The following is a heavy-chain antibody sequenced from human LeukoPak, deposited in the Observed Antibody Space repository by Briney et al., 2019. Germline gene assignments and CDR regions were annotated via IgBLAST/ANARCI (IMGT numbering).Heavy chain of an antibody. CDR3: ARGSTGGRYYYYMDV. J-gene: IGHJ6*03. CDR2: MNPNSGNT. V-gene: IGHV1-8*01. D-gene: IGHD2-8*02. CDR1: GYTSTSYD. Sequence: GASVKVSCKASGYTSTSYDINWVRQATGQGLEWMGWMNPNSGNTGYAQKFQGRVTMTRNTSISTAYMELSSLRSEDTAVYYCARGSTGGRYYYYMDVWGKGTTVTVSS.